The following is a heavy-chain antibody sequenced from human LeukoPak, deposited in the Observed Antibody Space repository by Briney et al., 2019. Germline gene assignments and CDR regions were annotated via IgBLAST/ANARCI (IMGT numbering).Heavy chain of an antibody. CDR3: ASSSPGSSWHYYYYYYMDV. D-gene: IGHD6-13*01. Sequence: GGSLRLSCAASGFSFSSYWMSWVRQAPGKGLEWVANIKQDGSEKYYVDSVKGRFTISRDNAKNSLYLQMNSLRAEDTAVYYCASSSPGSSWHYYYYYYMDVWGKGTTVTVSS. V-gene: IGHV3-7*03. J-gene: IGHJ6*03. CDR2: IKQDGSEK. CDR1: GFSFSSYW.